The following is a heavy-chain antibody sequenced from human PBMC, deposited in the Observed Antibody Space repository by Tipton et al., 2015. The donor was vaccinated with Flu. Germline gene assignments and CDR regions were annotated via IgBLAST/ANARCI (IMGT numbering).Heavy chain of an antibody. V-gene: IGHV4-39*01. J-gene: IGHJ4*02. Sequence: TLSLTCTDSGGSISSSSHNWGWIRQPPGKGLEWIASIYYSGRTYYNPSLKSRVTISVDTSKNQFSLMLRSVTAADTAVYYCARLSYYDVDLKNFYFDYWGQGAQVTVSS. CDR3: ARLSYYDVDLKNFYFDY. CDR1: GGSISSSSHN. CDR2: IYYSGRT. D-gene: IGHD3-10*02.